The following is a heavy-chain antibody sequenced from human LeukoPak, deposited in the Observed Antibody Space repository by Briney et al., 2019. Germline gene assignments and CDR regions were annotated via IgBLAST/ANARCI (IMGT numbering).Heavy chain of an antibody. V-gene: IGHV4-39*07. CDR2: IYYSGST. J-gene: IGHJ6*03. D-gene: IGHD3-22*01. Sequence: SETLSLTCTVSGGSISSSSYYWGWIRQPPGKGLEWIGNIYYSGSTYYNPSLKSRVTISVDTSKNQFSLKLSSVTAADTAVYYCASYDSSGYYNYYYYYMDVWGKGTTVTVSS. CDR1: GGSISSSSYY. CDR3: ASYDSSGYYNYYYYYMDV.